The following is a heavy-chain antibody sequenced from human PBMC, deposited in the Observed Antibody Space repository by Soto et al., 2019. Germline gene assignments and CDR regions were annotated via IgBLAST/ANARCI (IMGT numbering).Heavy chain of an antibody. D-gene: IGHD4-17*01. J-gene: IGHJ4*02. CDR2: IKQDGSEK. CDR3: ARDQGRETIYGDYDIDY. CDR1: GFTFSSYW. Sequence: GGSLRLSCAASGFTFSSYWMSWVRQAPGKGLEWVANIKQDGSEKYYVDSVKGRFTISRDNAKNSLYLQMNSLRAEDTAVYYCARDQGRETIYGDYDIDYWGQGTLVTVSS. V-gene: IGHV3-7*05.